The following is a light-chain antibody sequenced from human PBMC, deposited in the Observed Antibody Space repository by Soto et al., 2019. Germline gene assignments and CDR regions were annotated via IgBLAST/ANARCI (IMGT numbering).Light chain of an antibody. V-gene: IGLV2-8*01. CDR3: STWDDRLTGWV. Sequence: QSVLTQPPSASGSPGQSVTITCSGTSSDVGEENYVSWYQQHPGKVPKLILYEVSKRPSGVPDRFSGSRSGNTASLTVSGLQSEDEADYYCSTWDDRLTGWVFGGGTKLTVL. J-gene: IGLJ3*02. CDR2: EVS. CDR1: SSDVGEENY.